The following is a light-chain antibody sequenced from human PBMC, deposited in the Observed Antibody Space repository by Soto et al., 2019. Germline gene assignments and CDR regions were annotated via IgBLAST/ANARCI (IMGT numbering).Light chain of an antibody. CDR2: LNRDGSH. CDR3: QTWDTVVV. Sequence: QLVLTQSPSASASLGASVKLTCTLSRGHSDYGIAWHQHPPDKGPRYLMKLNRDGSHNKGDGIPDRFSGSSSGAERYLTISSLQSDAEADYYCQTWDTVVVFCGGTKVTVL. V-gene: IGLV4-69*01. J-gene: IGLJ2*01. CDR1: RGHSDYG.